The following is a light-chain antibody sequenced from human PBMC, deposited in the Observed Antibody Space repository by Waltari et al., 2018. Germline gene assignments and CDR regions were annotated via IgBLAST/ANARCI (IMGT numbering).Light chain of an antibody. CDR2: GVS. V-gene: IGKV3-20*01. J-gene: IGKJ5*01. Sequence: EIVLTQSPGTLSLSPGQRATLSCRTSESLSSRYLAWYQHKYGQSPRLIIHGVSSRATGIPDRFSGSGSGTGFTLTISRLEPADSALYYCQQYGQFPVTFGQGTRLEIK. CDR3: QQYGQFPVT. CDR1: ESLSSRY.